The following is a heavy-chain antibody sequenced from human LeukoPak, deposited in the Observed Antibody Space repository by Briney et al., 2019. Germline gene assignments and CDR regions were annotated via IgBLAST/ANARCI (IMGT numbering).Heavy chain of an antibody. J-gene: IGHJ4*02. Sequence: SETLSLTCTVSGGSISSYYWSWIRQPPGKGLEWIGFIYYSGSTNYNPSLKSRVTISVDMSKNQFSLKLTSVTAADTAVYYCARSTASGAPGYLFDYWGQGTLVTVSS. CDR1: GGSISSYY. CDR3: ARSTASGAPGYLFDY. CDR2: IYYSGST. D-gene: IGHD2-2*01. V-gene: IGHV4-59*01.